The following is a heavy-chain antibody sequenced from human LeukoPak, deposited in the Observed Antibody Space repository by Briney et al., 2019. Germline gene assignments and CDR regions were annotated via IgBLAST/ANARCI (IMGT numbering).Heavy chain of an antibody. CDR3: ARERTTSNWFDP. Sequence: ASVKVSCKASGYTFTSYDINWVRQATGQGLEWMGWMNPNSGYTGYAQKFQGRVTMTRNTSISTAYMELSSLRSEDTAVYYCARERTTSNWFDPWGQGTLVTVSS. D-gene: IGHD1-7*01. CDR2: MNPNSGYT. CDR1: GYTFTSYD. J-gene: IGHJ5*02. V-gene: IGHV1-8*01.